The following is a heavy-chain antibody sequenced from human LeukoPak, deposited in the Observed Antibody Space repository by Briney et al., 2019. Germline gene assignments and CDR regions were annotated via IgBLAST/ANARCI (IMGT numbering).Heavy chain of an antibody. D-gene: IGHD3-10*01. CDR1: GSSISSSSYY. J-gene: IGHJ4*02. CDR3: ARLGYYGSGSYYLADYFDY. V-gene: IGHV4-39*01. CDR2: IFYSGST. Sequence: SETLSLTCTVSGSSISSSSYYWGWIRQPPGKGLECIGSIFYSGSTYYNPSLKSRVTISVDTSKNQFSLKLSSVTAADTAVYYCARLGYYGSGSYYLADYFDYWGQGTLVTVSS.